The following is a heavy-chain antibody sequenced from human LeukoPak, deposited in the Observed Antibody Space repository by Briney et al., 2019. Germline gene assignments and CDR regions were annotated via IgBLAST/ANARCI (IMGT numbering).Heavy chain of an antibody. V-gene: IGHV1-18*01. Sequence: GASVKVSCKASGYTFTSYGISWVRQAPGQGLEWMGWISAYNGNTNYAQKLQGRVTMTTDTSTSTAYMELRSLRSDDTAVYYCARVSRRYGCSSTSCYDNAFDIWGQGTMVTVSS. J-gene: IGHJ3*02. CDR3: ARVSRRYGCSSTSCYDNAFDI. D-gene: IGHD2-2*01. CDR2: ISAYNGNT. CDR1: GYTFTSYG.